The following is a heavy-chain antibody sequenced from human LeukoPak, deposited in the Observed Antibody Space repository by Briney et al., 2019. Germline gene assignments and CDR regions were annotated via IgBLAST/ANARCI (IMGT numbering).Heavy chain of an antibody. CDR2: ISGSGGTT. Sequence: GGSLRLSCAASGSRFSSYAMTWVRQAPGKGLEWVSIISGSGGTTYYADSVKGRFAISRDNSKNTLYLQMSSLRVEDTAVYYCASHISGWSQGPDYWGQGSLVTVSS. J-gene: IGHJ4*02. CDR3: ASHISGWSQGPDY. V-gene: IGHV3-23*01. CDR1: GSRFSSYA. D-gene: IGHD6-19*01.